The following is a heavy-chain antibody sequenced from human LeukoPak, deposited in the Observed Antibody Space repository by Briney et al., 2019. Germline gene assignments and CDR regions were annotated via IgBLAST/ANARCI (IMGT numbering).Heavy chain of an antibody. CDR3: AKHPPVRGHYEVVLSY. CDR2: ISGSGGST. J-gene: IGHJ4*02. D-gene: IGHD3-10*01. V-gene: IGHV3-23*01. CDR1: GFIFSDHY. Sequence: GGSLRLSCAASGFIFSDHYMDWVRQAPGKGLEWVSAISGSGGSTYYADSVKGRFTISRDNSKNTLYLQMNSLRAEDTAVYYCAKHPPVRGHYEVVLSYWGQGTLVTVSS.